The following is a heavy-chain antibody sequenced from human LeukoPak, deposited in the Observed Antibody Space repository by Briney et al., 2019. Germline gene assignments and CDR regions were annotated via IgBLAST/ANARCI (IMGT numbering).Heavy chain of an antibody. J-gene: IGHJ4*02. D-gene: IGHD3-10*01. CDR1: GFTFSAYS. CDR2: ISTNGGST. CDR3: ARGFRYYGSGIDY. V-gene: IGHV3-64*01. Sequence: GGSLRLSCAASGFTFSAYSMHWVRQAPGKGLEYVSAISTNGGSTYYANSVKGRFTISRDDPKNTLDLQMRSLRPEDMAVYYCARGFRYYGSGIDYWGQGTLVTVSS.